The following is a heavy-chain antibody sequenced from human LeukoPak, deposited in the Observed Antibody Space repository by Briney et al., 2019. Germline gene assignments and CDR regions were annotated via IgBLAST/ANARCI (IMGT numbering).Heavy chain of an antibody. V-gene: IGHV3-23*01. Sequence: GGSLRLSCAASGFTFSSYSMNWVRQAPGKGLEWVSAISGSGGSTYYADSVKGRFTISRDNSKNTLYLQMNSLRAEDTAVYYCAKANTYYYGSGSYSSYYFDYWGQGTLVTVSS. J-gene: IGHJ4*02. CDR2: ISGSGGST. D-gene: IGHD3-10*01. CDR3: AKANTYYYGSGSYSSYYFDY. CDR1: GFTFSSYS.